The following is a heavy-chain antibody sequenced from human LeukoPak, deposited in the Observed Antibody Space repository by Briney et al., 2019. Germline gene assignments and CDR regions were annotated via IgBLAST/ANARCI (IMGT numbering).Heavy chain of an antibody. CDR1: GGTFISYA. CDR3: ARDDGPEPFDAFDI. CDR2: IIPIFGTA. D-gene: IGHD1-14*01. J-gene: IGHJ3*02. V-gene: IGHV1-69*01. Sequence: SXXVSCKASGGTFISYAISWVRQAPGQGLEWMGGIIPIFGTANYAQKFQGRVTITADESTSTAYMELSSLRSEDTAVYYCARDDGPEPFDAFDIWGQGTMVTVSS.